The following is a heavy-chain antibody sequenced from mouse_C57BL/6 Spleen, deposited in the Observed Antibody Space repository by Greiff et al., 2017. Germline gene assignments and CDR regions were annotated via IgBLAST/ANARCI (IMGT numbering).Heavy chain of an antibody. Sequence: QVQLQQPGAELVKPGASVKVSCKASGYTFTSYWMHWVKQRPGKGLEWIGRIHPSDSDTNYNQKFKGKATLTVDKSSSTAYMQLSSLTSEDSAVYYCARDGNYRDAMDYWGQGTSVTVSS. J-gene: IGHJ4*01. V-gene: IGHV1-74*01. D-gene: IGHD2-1*01. CDR1: GYTFTSYW. CDR2: IHPSDSDT. CDR3: ARDGNYRDAMDY.